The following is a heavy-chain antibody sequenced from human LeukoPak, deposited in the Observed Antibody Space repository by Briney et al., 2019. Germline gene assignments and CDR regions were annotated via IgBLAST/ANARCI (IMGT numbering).Heavy chain of an antibody. CDR1: GFSFSSYN. J-gene: IGHJ6*03. CDR2: ITTSSTYT. CDR3: ARDPYSGAYGNTYYYYMDV. V-gene: IGHV3-21*01. D-gene: IGHD1-26*01. Sequence: PGGSLRLSCEASGFSFSSYNMDWVCQTPGKGLEWISSITTSSTYTFYADSVKGRFTISRDNARNSLYLQMNSLTAEDTAVYYCARDPYSGAYGNTYYYYMDVWGKGTTVTISS.